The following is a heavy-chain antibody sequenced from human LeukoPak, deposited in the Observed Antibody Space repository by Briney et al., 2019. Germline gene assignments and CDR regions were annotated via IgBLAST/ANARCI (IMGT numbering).Heavy chain of an antibody. J-gene: IGHJ4*02. V-gene: IGHV4-39*01. CDR2: IYYSGST. D-gene: IGHD3-22*01. CDR3: ARQRGYHDSSGYYPDY. Sequence: PSETLSLTCTVSGGSISSSSYYWGWIRQPPGKGLEWIGSIYYSGSTYYNPSLKSRVTISADTSKNQFSLKLSSVTAADTAVYYCARQRGYHDSSGYYPDYWGQGTLVTVSS. CDR1: GGSISSSSYY.